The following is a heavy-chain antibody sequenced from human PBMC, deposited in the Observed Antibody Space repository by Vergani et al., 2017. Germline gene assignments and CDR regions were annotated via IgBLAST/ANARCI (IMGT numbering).Heavy chain of an antibody. D-gene: IGHD2-2*02. CDR1: GGSFSGYY. J-gene: IGHJ5*02. Sequence: QVQLQQWGAGLLKPSETLSLTCAVYGGSFSGYYWSWIRQPQGKGLEWIGEINHSGSTNYNPSLKSRVTISVDTSKNQFSLKLSSVTAADTAVYYCARGEVVVVPAAIENWFDPWGQGTLVTVSS. V-gene: IGHV4-34*01. CDR3: ARGEVVVVPAAIENWFDP. CDR2: INHSGST.